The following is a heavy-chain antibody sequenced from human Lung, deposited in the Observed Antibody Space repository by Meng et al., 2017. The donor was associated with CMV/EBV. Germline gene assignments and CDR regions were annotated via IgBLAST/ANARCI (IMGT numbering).Heavy chain of an antibody. CDR1: GFTFSDYY. CDR3: VRSSGWSLFDY. J-gene: IGHJ4*02. D-gene: IGHD6-19*01. Sequence: QLVHSGAEKKKPGASVKVSCTTSGFTFSDYYIRWVRQAPGQGLEWMGWVNSNNDATNYARKFQGRVSMTRDTSISTAHMELSRLMSDDTAVYHCVRSSGWSLFDYWGQGTLVTVSS. V-gene: IGHV1-2*02. CDR2: VNSNNDAT.